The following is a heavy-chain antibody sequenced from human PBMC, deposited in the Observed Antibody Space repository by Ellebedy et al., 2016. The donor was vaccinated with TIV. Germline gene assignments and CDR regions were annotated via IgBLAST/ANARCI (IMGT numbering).Heavy chain of an antibody. CDR1: GFIFNHYS. CDR3: ARAGGRHSTGSGFY. Sequence: GESLKISCAASGFIFNHYSMNWVRQAPGKGLEWVANIKEDGSEAYYVDSVKGRFTISRDNAKNSLYLQMSNLRAEDTAVFYCARAGGRHSTGSGFYWGQGTRVTVST. CDR2: IKEDGSEA. V-gene: IGHV3-7*03. D-gene: IGHD2-2*01. J-gene: IGHJ4*02.